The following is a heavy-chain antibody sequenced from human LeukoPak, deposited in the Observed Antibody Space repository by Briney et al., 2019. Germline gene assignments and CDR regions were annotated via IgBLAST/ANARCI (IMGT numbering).Heavy chain of an antibody. CDR3: ARLYYYDSSGPLGGYYYYYMDV. CDR2: IYYSGST. J-gene: IGHJ6*03. Sequence: SETLSLTCAVSGGSISSGDYSWSWIRQPPGKGLEWIGNIYYSGSTNYNPSLKSRVTISVDTSKNQFSLKLSSVTAADTAVYYCARLYYYDSSGPLGGYYYYYMDVWGKGTTVTISS. V-gene: IGHV4-30-4*07. CDR1: GGSISSGDYS. D-gene: IGHD3-22*01.